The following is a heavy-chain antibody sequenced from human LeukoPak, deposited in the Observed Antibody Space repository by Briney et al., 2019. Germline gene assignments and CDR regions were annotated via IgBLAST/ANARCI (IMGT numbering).Heavy chain of an antibody. V-gene: IGHV1-18*01. D-gene: IGHD2/OR15-2a*01. CDR1: GYTFTSYG. J-gene: IGHJ6*02. CDR3: ARVSPASGYYYYYYYGMDV. Sequence: ASVKVSCKASGYTFTSYGISWVRQAPGQGLEWMGWISAYNGNTNYAQKLQGRVTMTTDTSTRTAYMELRSLRSDDTAVYYCARVSPASGYYYYYYYGMDVWGQGTTATVSS. CDR2: ISAYNGNT.